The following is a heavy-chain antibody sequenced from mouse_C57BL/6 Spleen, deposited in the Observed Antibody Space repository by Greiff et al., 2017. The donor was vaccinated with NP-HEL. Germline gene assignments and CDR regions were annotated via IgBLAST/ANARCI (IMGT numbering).Heavy chain of an antibody. CDR2: IDPSDSYT. J-gene: IGHJ1*03. CDR3: ARGDDGYLWYFDV. Sequence: QVQLKQPGAELVRPGTSVKLSCKASGYTFTSYWMHWVKQRPGQGLEWIGVIDPSDSYTNYNQKFKGKATLTVDTSSSTAYMQLSSLTSEDSAVYYCARGDDGYLWYFDVWGTGTTVTVSS. V-gene: IGHV1-59*01. CDR1: GYTFTSYW. D-gene: IGHD2-3*01.